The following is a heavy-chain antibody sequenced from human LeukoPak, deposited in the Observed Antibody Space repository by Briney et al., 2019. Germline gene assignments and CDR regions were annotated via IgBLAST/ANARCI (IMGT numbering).Heavy chain of an antibody. D-gene: IGHD5-18*01. CDR1: GGTFSSYA. J-gene: IGHJ4*02. CDR3: ARQRNSYGYSY. CDR2: IIPIFGTA. Sequence: SVKVSCKASGGTFSSYAISRVRQAPGQGLEWMGGIIPIFGTANYAQKFQGRVTITADKSTSTAYMELSSLRSEDTAVYYCARQRNSYGYSYWGQGTLVTVSS. V-gene: IGHV1-69*06.